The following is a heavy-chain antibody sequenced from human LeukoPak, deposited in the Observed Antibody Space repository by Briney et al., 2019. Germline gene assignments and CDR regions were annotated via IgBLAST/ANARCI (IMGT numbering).Heavy chain of an antibody. Sequence: SETLSLTCTVSGGSISSSSYYWGWIRQPPGKGLEWIGSIYYSGSTYYNPSLKSRVTMSVDTSKNQFSLKLSSVTAADTAVYYCAREGYDSSALRWFDPWGQGTLVTVSS. D-gene: IGHD3-22*01. CDR2: IYYSGST. J-gene: IGHJ5*02. CDR3: AREGYDSSALRWFDP. CDR1: GGSISSSSYY. V-gene: IGHV4-39*07.